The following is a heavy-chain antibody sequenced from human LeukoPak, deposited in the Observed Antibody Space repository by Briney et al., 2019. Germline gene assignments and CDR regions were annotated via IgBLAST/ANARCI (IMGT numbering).Heavy chain of an antibody. Sequence: PGGSLRLSCAASGFTVRSNYMNWVRQAPGKGLEWVSVIYSDDSTYYADSAKGRFTISRDNSKNMLYLQMNSLRAEDTAVYYCAMMRGNYDPTGDYWGQGTLVTVSS. D-gene: IGHD3-22*01. V-gene: IGHV3-66*01. CDR3: AMMRGNYDPTGDY. J-gene: IGHJ4*02. CDR2: IYSDDST. CDR1: GFTVRSNY.